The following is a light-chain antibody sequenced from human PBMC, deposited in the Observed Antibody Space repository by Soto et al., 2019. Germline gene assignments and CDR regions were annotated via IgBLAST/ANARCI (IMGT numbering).Light chain of an antibody. CDR3: SSYTSSTTLSV. CDR1: SSDVGGYNY. J-gene: IGLJ1*01. CDR2: EVT. Sequence: QSALTQPASVSGSPGQSITISCTGTSSDVGGYNYVSWYQQHPGKAPKLLIYEVTNRPSGVSNHFSGSKSGNTASLTISGLQAEDEADYYCSSYTSSTTLSVFGTGTKLTVL. V-gene: IGLV2-14*01.